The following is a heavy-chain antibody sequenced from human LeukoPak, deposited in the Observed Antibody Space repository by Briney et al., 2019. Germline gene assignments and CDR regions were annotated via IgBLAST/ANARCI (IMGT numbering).Heavy chain of an antibody. J-gene: IGHJ6*03. CDR3: AKGDYGYYYYMDV. V-gene: IGHV3-23*01. Sequence: GGSLRLSCAASGLTFSNNAMKWVRHAPGKGLEWVSTISGPGGSTYYGDSVKGRFTTSRDNSKNTVYLQMNSLRADDTAIYYCAKGDYGYYYYMDVWGKGTTVTVSS. CDR1: GLTFSNNA. D-gene: IGHD4-17*01. CDR2: ISGPGGST.